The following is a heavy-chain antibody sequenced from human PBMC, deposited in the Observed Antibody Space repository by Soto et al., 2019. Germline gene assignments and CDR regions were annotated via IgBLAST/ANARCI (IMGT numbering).Heavy chain of an antibody. Sequence: SVKVSCKASGGTFSSYAISWVRQAPGQGLEWMGGIIPIFGTANYAQKFQGRVTITADESTSAAYIELSSLRSEDTAVYYCSRVPAANQRYNWFDPWGQGTLVTVSS. J-gene: IGHJ5*02. CDR1: GGTFSSYA. V-gene: IGHV1-69*13. D-gene: IGHD2-15*01. CDR3: SRVPAANQRYNWFDP. CDR2: IIPIFGTA.